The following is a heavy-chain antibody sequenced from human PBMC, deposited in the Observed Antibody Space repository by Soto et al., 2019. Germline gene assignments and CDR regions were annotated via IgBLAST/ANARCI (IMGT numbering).Heavy chain of an antibody. CDR1: GFTFSNYW. J-gene: IGHJ4*02. CDR3: ARDDPLMTTVTTAFDY. Sequence: PGGSLRLSCAVSGFTFSNYWMHWVRQAPGKGLVWVSTISPDGTIPDYADSVKGRFTISRDNAKNSLYLQMNSLRAEDTAVYYCARDDPLMTTVTTAFDYWGQGTLVTVSS. D-gene: IGHD4-17*01. CDR2: ISPDGTIP. V-gene: IGHV3-74*01.